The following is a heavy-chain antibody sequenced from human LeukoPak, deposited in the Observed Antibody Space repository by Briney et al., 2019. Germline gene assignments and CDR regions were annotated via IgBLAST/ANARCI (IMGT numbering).Heavy chain of an antibody. CDR3: ARDESLVRGAAFDY. CDR1: RYTFSSYS. V-gene: IGHV3-21*01. CDR2: ISSSSNYI. Sequence: PGESLKISCAASRYTFSSYSMNWVRQAPGKGLEWVSYISSSSNYINYADSVKGRFTISRDNAKNSLYLQMNSLRAEDTAVYYCARDESLVRGAAFDYWGQGTLVTVSS. D-gene: IGHD3-10*01. J-gene: IGHJ4*02.